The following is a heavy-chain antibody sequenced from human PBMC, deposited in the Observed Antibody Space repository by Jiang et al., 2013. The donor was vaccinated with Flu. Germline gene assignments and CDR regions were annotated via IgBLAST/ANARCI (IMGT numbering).Heavy chain of an antibody. D-gene: IGHD3-3*01. Sequence: SSDSWWSWVRQPPGRAWSGLGKSIIVETPTATPSLKSRVTFSVDKSKNQFSLELTSVTAADTAVYYCARNGFYSLEYWGQGTLVTVSS. CDR2: SIIVETP. CDR3: ARNGFYSLEY. V-gene: IGHV4-4*02. CDR1: SSDSW. J-gene: IGHJ4*02.